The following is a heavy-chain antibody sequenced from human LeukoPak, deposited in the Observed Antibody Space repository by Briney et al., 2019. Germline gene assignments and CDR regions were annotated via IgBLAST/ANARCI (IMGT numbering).Heavy chain of an antibody. CDR2: ISSSSSYI. D-gene: IGHD2-2*01. CDR1: GFTFSSYS. J-gene: IGHJ4*02. CDR3: ARDSPSSTSWGY. V-gene: IGHV3-21*01. Sequence: GGSLRLSCAASGFTFSSYSMNWVRQAPGKGLEWVSSISSSSSYIYYADSVKGRFTISRDNAKNSLYLQMNSLRAEDTAVYYCARDSPSSTSWGYWGQGTLVTVSS.